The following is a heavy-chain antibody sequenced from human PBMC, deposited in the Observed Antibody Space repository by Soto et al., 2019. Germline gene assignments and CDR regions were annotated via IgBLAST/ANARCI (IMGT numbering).Heavy chain of an antibody. Sequence: PGGARRLSCAASGFTFSSYSMNWVRQAPGKGLEWVSSISSSSSYIYYADSVKGRFTISRDHAKNSLYLQMNSLRAEDTAVYYCAKVGRGNGSDYWGQGTLVTVSS. D-gene: IGHD5-12*01. CDR2: ISSSSSYI. V-gene: IGHV3-21*01. J-gene: IGHJ4*02. CDR3: AKVGRGNGSDY. CDR1: GFTFSSYS.